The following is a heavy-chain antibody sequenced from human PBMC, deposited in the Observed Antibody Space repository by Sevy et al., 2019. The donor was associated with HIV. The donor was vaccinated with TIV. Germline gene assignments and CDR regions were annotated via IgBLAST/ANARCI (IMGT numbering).Heavy chain of an antibody. D-gene: IGHD3-22*01. CDR2: IFGSGGVT. J-gene: IGHJ3*01. CDR3: AGGRYDGDGSFDAFDV. V-gene: IGHV3-23*01. CDR1: GFTFSTYA. Sequence: GGSLRLSCAASGFTFSTYAMSWVRQAPGKGLEWVSTIFGSGGVTYYADSVNGRFTISRDKSKNTLYLQMDSLRVEDTALYYCAGGRYDGDGSFDAFDVWGQGTMVTVSS.